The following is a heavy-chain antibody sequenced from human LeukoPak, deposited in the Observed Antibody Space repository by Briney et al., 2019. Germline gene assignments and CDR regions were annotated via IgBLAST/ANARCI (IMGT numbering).Heavy chain of an antibody. CDR1: GGTFSSYA. CDR2: IIPIFGTA. V-gene: IGHV1-69*05. J-gene: IGHJ6*03. Sequence: SVKVSCKASGGTFSSYAISWVRQAPGQGLEWMGGIIPIFGTANYAQKFQGRVTITTDESTSTAYMELSSLKASDTAMYYCARVMLHRNCSSTSCYNRVIGYYYMDVWGKGTTVTVSS. CDR3: ARVMLHRNCSSTSCYNRVIGYYYMDV. D-gene: IGHD2-2*02.